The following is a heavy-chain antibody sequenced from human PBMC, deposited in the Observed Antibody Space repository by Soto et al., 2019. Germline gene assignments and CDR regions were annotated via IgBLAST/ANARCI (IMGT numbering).Heavy chain of an antibody. CDR1: GYTFTGYY. CDR2: INPNSGGT. Sequence: QVQLVQSGAEVKKPGASVKVSCKASGYTFTGYYMHWVRQAPGQGLEWMGWINPNSGGTNYAQKFQGWVTMTRDTSISTAYMELSRLRSDDTAVYYCARGDHYGSGSYHYYYYGMDVWGQGTTVTVSS. V-gene: IGHV1-2*04. J-gene: IGHJ6*02. CDR3: ARGDHYGSGSYHYYYYGMDV. D-gene: IGHD3-10*01.